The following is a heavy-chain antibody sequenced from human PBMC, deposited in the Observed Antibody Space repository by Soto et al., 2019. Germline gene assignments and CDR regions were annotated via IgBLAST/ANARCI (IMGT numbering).Heavy chain of an antibody. Sequence: QVQLQESGPGLVKPSQTLSLTCTVSGGSISSGDYYWSWIRQPPGKGLEWIGYIYYSGSTYYNPSLTRRVSISVATSKNQFSLRLSSVTAADTVVYYCAREPTLYGDHRYFDLWGRGTLVTVSS. CDR1: GGSISSGDYY. CDR3: AREPTLYGDHRYFDL. CDR2: IYYSGST. V-gene: IGHV4-30-4*01. J-gene: IGHJ2*01. D-gene: IGHD4-17*01.